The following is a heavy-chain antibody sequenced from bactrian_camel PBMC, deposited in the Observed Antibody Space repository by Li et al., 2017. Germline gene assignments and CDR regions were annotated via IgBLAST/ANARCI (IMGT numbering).Heavy chain of an antibody. V-gene: IGHV3S59*01. CDR1: GYTFRHC. CDR2: IDPDGST. Sequence: EVQLVESGGGSVQSGGSLRLSCEASGYTFRHCIGWFRQASGKEREGVAAIDPDGSTSYADSVKGRFTISKDNAKNTLYLQMNSLKPEDTAMYYCAVRYLRASRCPSGMLTPALFNYWGQGTQVTVS. J-gene: IGHJ4*01. CDR3: AVRYLRASRCPSGMLTPALFNY.